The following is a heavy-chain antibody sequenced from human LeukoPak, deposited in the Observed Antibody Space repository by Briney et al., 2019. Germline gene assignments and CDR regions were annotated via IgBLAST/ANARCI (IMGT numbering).Heavy chain of an antibody. D-gene: IGHD3-22*01. Sequence: ASVKVSCKASGYTFTGYYMHWVRQAPEQGLEWMGWINPNSGGTNYAQKFQGWVTMTRDTSISTAYMELSRLRSDDTAVYYCASTYYDSSAKDYYGMDVWGQGTTVTVSS. J-gene: IGHJ6*02. V-gene: IGHV1-2*04. CDR3: ASTYYDSSAKDYYGMDV. CDR2: INPNSGGT. CDR1: GYTFTGYY.